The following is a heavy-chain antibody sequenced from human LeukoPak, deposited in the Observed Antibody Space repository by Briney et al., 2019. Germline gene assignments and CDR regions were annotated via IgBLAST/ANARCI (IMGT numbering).Heavy chain of an antibody. CDR1: GFTFSSYV. D-gene: IGHD6-6*01. V-gene: IGHV3-48*03. CDR2: ISSSGSTI. Sequence: PGGSLRLSCAASGFTFSSYVMNWVRQAPGKGLEWVSYISSSGSTIYYADSVKGRFTISRDNAKNSLYLQMNSLRAEDTAVYYCARGSSNVAARNNWFGSWGQGTLVIVSS. J-gene: IGHJ5*01. CDR3: ARGSSNVAARNNWFGS.